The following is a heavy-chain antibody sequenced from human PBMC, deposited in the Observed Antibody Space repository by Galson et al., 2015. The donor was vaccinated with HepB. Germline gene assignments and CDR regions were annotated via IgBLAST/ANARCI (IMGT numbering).Heavy chain of an antibody. CDR2: ISANSGNT. CDR3: ARDRDYRFDY. J-gene: IGHJ4*02. Sequence: SVKVSCKASGYTFTTNGISWVRQAPGQGLEWMGWISANSGNTKYAQNFQERVTLTRDTSTSTVYLELRNPRSDDTAAYYCARDRDYRFDYWGQGTLVTVSS. V-gene: IGHV1-18*04. D-gene: IGHD4/OR15-4a*01. CDR1: GYTFTTNG.